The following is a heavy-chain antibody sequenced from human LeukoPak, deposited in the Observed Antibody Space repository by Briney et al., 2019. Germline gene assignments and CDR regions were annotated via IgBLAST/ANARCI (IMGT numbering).Heavy chain of an antibody. D-gene: IGHD6-19*01. Sequence: SETLSLTCTVSGGSISSDYWSWIRQPPGKGLEWIGYIYYRGSTNYNPSLKSRVTISVDTPKNQFSLKLSSVTAADTAVYYCARDHTGDSSGPEAAYMDVWGKGTTVTVSS. CDR3: ARDHTGDSSGPEAAYMDV. CDR2: IYYRGST. CDR1: GGSISSDY. V-gene: IGHV4-59*01. J-gene: IGHJ6*03.